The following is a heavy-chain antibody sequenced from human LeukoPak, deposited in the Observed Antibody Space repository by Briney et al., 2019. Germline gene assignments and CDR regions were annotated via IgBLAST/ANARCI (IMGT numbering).Heavy chain of an antibody. CDR1: GFSLSTSGVG. Sequence: SGPTLVKPTQTLTLTCTFSGFSLSTSGVGVGWIRQPPGKALEWLALIYWDDDKRYSPSLKSRLTITKDTSKNQVVLTMTNMDPEDTATYYCAHSEVVPASGLLFDYWGQGTLVTVSS. CDR3: AHSEVVPASGLLFDY. J-gene: IGHJ4*02. CDR2: IYWDDDK. V-gene: IGHV2-5*02. D-gene: IGHD2-2*01.